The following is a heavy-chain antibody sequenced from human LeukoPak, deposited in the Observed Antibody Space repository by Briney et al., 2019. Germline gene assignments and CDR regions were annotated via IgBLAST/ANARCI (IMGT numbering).Heavy chain of an antibody. CDR3: ATSQTTSGRYGNAFDI. J-gene: IGHJ3*02. Sequence: GGSLRLSCAASGFTLSTFWMSWVRQAPGKGLEWVANIKQDGGEKYYVDSVKGRFTISRDDAKNSLYLQMNSLRVEDTAVYYCATSQTTSGRYGNAFDIWGQGMTVIVSS. CDR1: GFTLSTFW. V-gene: IGHV3-7*01. CDR2: IKQDGGEK. D-gene: IGHD6-19*01.